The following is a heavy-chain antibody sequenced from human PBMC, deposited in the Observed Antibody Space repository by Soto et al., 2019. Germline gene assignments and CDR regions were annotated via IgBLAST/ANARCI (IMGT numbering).Heavy chain of an antibody. CDR1: GGSFSGYY. D-gene: IGHD3-10*01. V-gene: IGHV4-34*01. Sequence: QVQLQQWGAGLLKPSETLSLTCGVYGGSFSGYYWSWIRQPPGKGLEWIGDVNHSGSTNYNPSLKSRVTISVDTSKNQFSLKLSSVTAADTALYYCARKYLPYYGSGSPYGMDVWGQGTTVTVSS. CDR2: VNHSGST. J-gene: IGHJ6*02. CDR3: ARKYLPYYGSGSPYGMDV.